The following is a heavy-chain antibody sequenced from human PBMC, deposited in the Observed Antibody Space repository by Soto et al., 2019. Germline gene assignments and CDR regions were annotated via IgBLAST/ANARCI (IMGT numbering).Heavy chain of an antibody. CDR2: ISGSGGST. Sequence: PGGSLRLSCAASGFTFSSYAMSWVRQAPGKGLEWVSAISGSGGSTYYADSVKGRFTISRDNSKSTLYLQMNSLRAEDTAVYYCAKDRDYDFWSGYPDYYYHGMDVWGQGTTVT. J-gene: IGHJ6*02. V-gene: IGHV3-23*01. D-gene: IGHD3-3*01. CDR1: GFTFSSYA. CDR3: AKDRDYDFWSGYPDYYYHGMDV.